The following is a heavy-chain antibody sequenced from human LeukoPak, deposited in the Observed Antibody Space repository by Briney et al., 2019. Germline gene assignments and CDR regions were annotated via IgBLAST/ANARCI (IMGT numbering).Heavy chain of an antibody. CDR2: IIPIFGTA. J-gene: IGHJ4*02. D-gene: IGHD2-2*01. Sequence: ASVKVSCKASGGTFSSYAISWVRQAPGQGLEWMGGIIPIFGTANYAQKFQGRVTITADESTSTAYMELSSLRSEDTAVYYCARVLAYCSSTSCHDYWGQGTLVTVYS. V-gene: IGHV1-69*13. CDR3: ARVLAYCSSTSCHDY. CDR1: GGTFSSYA.